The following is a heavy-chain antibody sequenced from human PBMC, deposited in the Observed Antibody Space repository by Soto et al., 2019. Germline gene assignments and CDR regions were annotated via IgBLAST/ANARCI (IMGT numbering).Heavy chain of an antibody. CDR2: ISYDGSNK. CDR1: GFTFSSYA. V-gene: IGHV3-30-3*01. Sequence: GGSLRLSCAASGFTFSSYAMHWVRQAPGKGLEWVAVISYDGSNKYYADSVKGRFTISRDNSKNTLYLQMNSLRAEDTAVYYCARDEYFDYWGQGTLVTVSS. J-gene: IGHJ4*02. CDR3: ARDEYFDY.